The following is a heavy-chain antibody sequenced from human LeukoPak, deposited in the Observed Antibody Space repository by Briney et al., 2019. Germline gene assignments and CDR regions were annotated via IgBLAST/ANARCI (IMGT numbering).Heavy chain of an antibody. D-gene: IGHD4-11*01. V-gene: IGHV4-4*07. Sequence: PSETLSLTCTVSRGSMSDYYWSWIRQSGGRGLEWIGRIHFSGSTNYNPSLKSRVTMSLDTSKKQVSLRLTSVIAADTAIYYCAREPTESTTAYWGQGALVTVSS. CDR3: AREPTESTTAY. J-gene: IGHJ4*02. CDR2: IHFSGST. CDR1: RGSMSDYY.